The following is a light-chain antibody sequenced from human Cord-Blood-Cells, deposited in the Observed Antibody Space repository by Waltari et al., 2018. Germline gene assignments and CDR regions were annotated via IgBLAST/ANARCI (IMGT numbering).Light chain of an antibody. V-gene: IGKV1-39*01. CDR1: QSISSY. CDR2: AAS. Sequence: DIQMTQSPSSLSASVGDRVTITCRASQSISSYLNWYQQKPGKAPKLLIYAASRLQSGVPSRFSVSGSGTDFPLTISSLQPEDFATYYCQQSYSTPMYTFGQGTKLEIK. J-gene: IGKJ2*01. CDR3: QQSYSTPMYT.